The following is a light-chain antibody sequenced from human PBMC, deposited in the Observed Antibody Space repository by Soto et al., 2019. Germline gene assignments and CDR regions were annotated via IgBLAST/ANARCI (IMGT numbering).Light chain of an antibody. Sequence: QSVLTQSPSASGSPGQSVTISCTGTSSDVGGYNFVSWYQQHPGKAPKLIIFEVTKRPSGVPDRFSGSKSGNTASLTVSGLQPEVEAVYYFSSSAYITVASVVFAGGPQLPVL. J-gene: IGLJ2*01. CDR3: SSSAYITVASVV. V-gene: IGLV2-8*01. CDR1: SSDVGGYNF. CDR2: EVT.